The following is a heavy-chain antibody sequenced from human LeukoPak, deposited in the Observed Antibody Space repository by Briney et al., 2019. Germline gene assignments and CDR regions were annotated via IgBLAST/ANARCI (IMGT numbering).Heavy chain of an antibody. Sequence: GGSLRRSCAASGFTFSGYWMTWVRQAPGKGLEWVANIKEDGSDKYYVDSVKGRFTISRDNAKNSLYLQMNSLRVEDTAVYYCARGGWVPFDYWGQGTLVTVSS. CDR2: IKEDGSDK. CDR3: ARGGWVPFDY. V-gene: IGHV3-7*01. D-gene: IGHD1-1*01. J-gene: IGHJ4*02. CDR1: GFTFSGYW.